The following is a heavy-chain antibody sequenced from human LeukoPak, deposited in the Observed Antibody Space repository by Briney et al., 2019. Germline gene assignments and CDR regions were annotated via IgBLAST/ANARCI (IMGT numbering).Heavy chain of an antibody. CDR3: APVGINMDV. J-gene: IGHJ6*03. V-gene: IGHV4-61*02. Sequence: SETLSLTCTVSGGSISSGSYYWSWIRQPAGKGLEWIGRIYTSGSTNYNPSLKSRVTISVDTSKNQFSLKLSSVTAADTAVYYCAPVGINMDVWGKGTTVTVSS. CDR1: GGSISSGSYY. CDR2: IYTSGST. D-gene: IGHD1-14*01.